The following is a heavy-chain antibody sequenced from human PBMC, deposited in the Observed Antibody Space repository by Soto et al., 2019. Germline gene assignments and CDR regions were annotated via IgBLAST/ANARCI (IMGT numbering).Heavy chain of an antibody. CDR3: ARTNAQDYYDSSGYYYGEDNWFDP. CDR1: GGSISSGDYY. Sequence: QVQLQESGPGLVKPSQTLSLTCTVSGGSISSGDYYWSWIRQPPGKGLEWIGYIYYSGSTYYNPSLKSRVTISVDTSKNQFSLKLSSVTAADTAVYYCARTNAQDYYDSSGYYYGEDNWFDPWGQGTLVTVSS. V-gene: IGHV4-30-4*01. J-gene: IGHJ5*02. CDR2: IYYSGST. D-gene: IGHD3-22*01.